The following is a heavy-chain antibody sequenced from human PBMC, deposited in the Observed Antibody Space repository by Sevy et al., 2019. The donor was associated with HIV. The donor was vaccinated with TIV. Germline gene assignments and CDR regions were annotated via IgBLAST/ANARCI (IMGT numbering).Heavy chain of an antibody. D-gene: IGHD6-13*01. Sequence: GGSLRLSCAASGFAFSSYAMSWVRQAPGKGLEWVSGISGSSGSTYYADSVKGRLTISRDKSKNTLYLQMNSLRAEDTAVYYCAKGHGSSWYDSSYYYMDVWGKGTTVTVSS. CDR1: GFAFSSYA. J-gene: IGHJ6*03. CDR2: ISGSSGST. CDR3: AKGHGSSWYDSSYYYMDV. V-gene: IGHV3-23*01.